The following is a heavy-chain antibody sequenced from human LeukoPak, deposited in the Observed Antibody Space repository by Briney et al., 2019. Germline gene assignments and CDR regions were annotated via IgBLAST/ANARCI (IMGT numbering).Heavy chain of an antibody. CDR2: IKQDGSEK. J-gene: IGHJ3*02. Sequence: GGSLRLSCAASGFTFSSYWMSWVRQAPGKGLEWVANIKQDGSEKYYVDSVKGRFTISRDNAKNSLYLQMNSLRAEDTAVYYCARGMLFLTGSKGAFDIWGQGTMVTVSS. V-gene: IGHV3-7*04. D-gene: IGHD2-21*01. CDR1: GFTFSSYW. CDR3: ARGMLFLTGSKGAFDI.